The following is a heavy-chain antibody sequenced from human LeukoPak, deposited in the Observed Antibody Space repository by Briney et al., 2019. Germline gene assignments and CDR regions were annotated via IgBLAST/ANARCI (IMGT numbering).Heavy chain of an antibody. CDR1: GFTFGGYG. CDR3: TRYNNDHFDH. J-gene: IGHJ4*02. CDR2: IAYDGSRA. V-gene: IGHV3-33*01. D-gene: IGHD1-14*01. Sequence: GGSLRLSCAGSGFTFGGYGMHWFRQTPGKGLERVAVIAYDGSRAFYADSVKGRFTISRDNSKNTMSVQMDDLRAEDTAVYYCTRYNNDHFDHWGQGTLVTVSS.